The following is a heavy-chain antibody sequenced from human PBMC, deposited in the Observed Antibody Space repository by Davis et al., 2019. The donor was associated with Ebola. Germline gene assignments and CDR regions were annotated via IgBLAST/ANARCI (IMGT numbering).Heavy chain of an antibody. CDR1: GFTLSGYG. Sequence: GESLKISCAASGFTLSGYGMHWVRQAPGKGLEWVTFISFDGSDKYYADSVKGRFTISRDNAKNTLYLQMDSLRAEDTAVYYCAGSIRSPEGYWGQGTLVTVSS. J-gene: IGHJ4*02. D-gene: IGHD3-16*01. CDR3: AGSIRSPEGY. CDR2: ISFDGSDK. V-gene: IGHV3-30*03.